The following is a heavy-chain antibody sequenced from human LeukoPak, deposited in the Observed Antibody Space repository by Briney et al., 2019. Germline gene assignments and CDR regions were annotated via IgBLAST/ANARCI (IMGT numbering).Heavy chain of an antibody. D-gene: IGHD5-24*01. V-gene: IGHV1-8*02. CDR3: ARATPGGLHGYSFDY. Sequence: ASVKVSCKASGYTFKNYDINRVRQATGQGLEWMGWMNPNSGNTGFAQKFQDRVSMTRDTSINTAYMELTSLRSGDTAAYYCARATPGGLHGYSFDYWGQGTVVTVYS. J-gene: IGHJ4*02. CDR1: GYTFKNYD. CDR2: MNPNSGNT.